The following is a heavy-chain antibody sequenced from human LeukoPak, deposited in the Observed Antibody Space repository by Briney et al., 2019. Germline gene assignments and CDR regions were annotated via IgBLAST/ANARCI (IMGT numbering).Heavy chain of an antibody. CDR3: ARDLGCSGGSCYPNYDCYGMDV. J-gene: IGHJ6*02. CDR2: IYSGGST. D-gene: IGHD2-15*01. V-gene: IGHV3-66*01. Sequence: PGGSLRLSCAASGFTVSSNYMSWVRQAPGKGLEWVSVIYSGGSTYYADSVKGRFTISRDNSKNTLYLQMNSLRAEDTAVYYCARDLGCSGGSCYPNYDCYGMDVWGQGTTVTVSS. CDR1: GFTVSSNY.